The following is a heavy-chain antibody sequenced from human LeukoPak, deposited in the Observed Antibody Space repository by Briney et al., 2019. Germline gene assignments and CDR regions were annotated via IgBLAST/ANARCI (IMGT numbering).Heavy chain of an antibody. CDR2: ISGSGGSP. CDR3: AKSRWSELLIYFDY. CDR1: GFTFSSYA. Sequence: GGSMRLSCAASGFTFSSYAMSWVRQAPGKGLEWVSAISGSGGSPYYADSVKGRFTISRDNSKNTLYLQMNSLRAEDTAIYYCAKSRWSELLIYFDYWGQGTLVTVSS. D-gene: IGHD1-26*01. J-gene: IGHJ4*02. V-gene: IGHV3-23*01.